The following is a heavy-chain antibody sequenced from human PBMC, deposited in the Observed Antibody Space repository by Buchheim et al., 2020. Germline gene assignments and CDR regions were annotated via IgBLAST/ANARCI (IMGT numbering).Heavy chain of an antibody. Sequence: QVQLVESGGGVVQPGRSLRLSCAASGFTFSSYGMHWVRQAPGKGLEWVAFIRYDGSNKYYADYVKGRFTISRENSKYTLYLQMNSLRAEDTAVYYCATGRYYDFWSGYPKALLLWGQGTL. CDR1: GFTFSSYG. D-gene: IGHD3-3*01. J-gene: IGHJ4*02. V-gene: IGHV3-30*02. CDR3: ATGRYYDFWSGYPKALLL. CDR2: IRYDGSNK.